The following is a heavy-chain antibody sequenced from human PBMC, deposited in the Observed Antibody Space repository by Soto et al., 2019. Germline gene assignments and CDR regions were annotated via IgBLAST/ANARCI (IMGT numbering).Heavy chain of an antibody. CDR1: GFTFSNAW. D-gene: IGHD3-22*01. J-gene: IGHJ5*02. V-gene: IGHV3-15*07. CDR2: IKSKTDGGTT. Sequence: PGGSLRLSCAASGFTFSNAWMNWVRQAPGKGLEWVGRIKSKTDGGTTDYAAPVKGRFTISRDDSKNTLYLQMNSLKTEDTAVYYCTTAHYYDSSGYYYFTWGQGTLVTVSS. CDR3: TTAHYYDSSGYYYFT.